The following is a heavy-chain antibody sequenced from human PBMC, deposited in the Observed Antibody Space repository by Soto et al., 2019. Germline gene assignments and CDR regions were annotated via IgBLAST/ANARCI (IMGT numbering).Heavy chain of an antibody. CDR1: GFTFDSYA. CDR2: ISGGGTST. Sequence: GGSLRLSCVASGFTFDSYAMNWIRQAPGKGLEWVSVISGGGTSTYYADSVKGRFTVSRDNSKNPLYLQMNSLSAEDTGVYYCDKERFFYDFGIGPAATVIGMAVWGQGTTVTVSS. CDR3: DKERFFYDFGIGPAATVIGMAV. D-gene: IGHD2-2*01. V-gene: IGHV3-23*01. J-gene: IGHJ6*02.